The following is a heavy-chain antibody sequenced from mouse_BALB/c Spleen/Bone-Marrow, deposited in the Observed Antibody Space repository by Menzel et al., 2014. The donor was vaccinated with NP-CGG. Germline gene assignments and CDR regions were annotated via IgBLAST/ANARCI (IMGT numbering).Heavy chain of an antibody. V-gene: IGHV1-54*01. Sequence: QVQLQQSGAELVRPGTSVKVSCKDSGYAFTNYLIEWVKQRPGQGLEWIGVINPGSGGTNYNEKFKGKATLTADKSSSTAYMQLSSLTSDDSAVYFCARDGDYDEGYAMDYWGQGTSVTVSS. D-gene: IGHD2-4*01. CDR3: ARDGDYDEGYAMDY. CDR1: GYAFTNYL. J-gene: IGHJ4*01. CDR2: INPGSGGT.